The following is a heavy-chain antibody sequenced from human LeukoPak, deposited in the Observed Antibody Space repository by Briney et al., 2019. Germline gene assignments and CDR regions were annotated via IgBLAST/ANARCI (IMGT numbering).Heavy chain of an antibody. CDR1: GFPFISYA. J-gene: IGHJ4*02. V-gene: IGHV3-23*01. Sequence: GSLSLSCAASGFPFISYAMSWFRQAPGKGLEWVSAIIGSGGNTYYADSVKGRFTISRDNSKNTLYLHLNSVRAEDTAIYYCAKPLTAATGTDFEHWGQGTLVTVSS. CDR2: IIGSGGNT. D-gene: IGHD6-13*01. CDR3: AKPLTAATGTDFEH.